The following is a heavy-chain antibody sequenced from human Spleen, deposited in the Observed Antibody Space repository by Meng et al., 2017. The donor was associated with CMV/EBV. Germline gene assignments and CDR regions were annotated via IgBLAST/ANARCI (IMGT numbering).Heavy chain of an antibody. D-gene: IGHD3-22*01. J-gene: IGHJ4*02. CDR2: IEGDGNTT. V-gene: IGHV3-7*01. CDR3: AKDRRIMYYYDTYYFDS. CDR1: GFTFNDYW. Sequence: GGSLRLSCIVSGFTFNDYWMSWVRQAPGKGLEWVADIEGDGNTTYYGDSVKGRFTISRDNSKNTLYLQMNGLRDEDTAVYYCAKDRRIMYYYDTYYFDSWGQGTLVTVSS.